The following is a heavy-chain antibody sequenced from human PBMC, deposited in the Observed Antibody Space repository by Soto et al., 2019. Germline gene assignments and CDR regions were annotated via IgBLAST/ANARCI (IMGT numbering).Heavy chain of an antibody. CDR1: GFTFSNYW. CDR2: INQNGGAM. V-gene: IGHV3-7*01. CDR3: ARVWNDGRFDY. J-gene: IGHJ4*02. D-gene: IGHD1-1*01. Sequence: GSLRLSCAASGFTFSNYWMTWARQAPGKGLEWVASINQNGGAMHYVDSVKGRFTVSRDNAKNSLYLQVNSLRAEDTAVFYCARVWNDGRFDYWGQGTLVTVSS.